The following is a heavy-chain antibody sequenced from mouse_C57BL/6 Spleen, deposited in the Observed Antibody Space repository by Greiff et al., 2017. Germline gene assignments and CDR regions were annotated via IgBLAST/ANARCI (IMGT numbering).Heavy chain of an antibody. CDR3: ARRPIYDPYFDY. D-gene: IGHD2-3*01. J-gene: IGHJ2*01. CDR1: GFTFSDYG. Sequence: EVKVVESGGGLVKPGGSLKLSCAASGFTFSDYGMHWVRQAPEKGLEWVAYISSGSSTIYYADTVKGRFTISRDNAKNTLFLQMTSLRSEDTAMYYCARRPIYDPYFDYWGQGTTLTVSS. V-gene: IGHV5-17*01. CDR2: ISSGSSTI.